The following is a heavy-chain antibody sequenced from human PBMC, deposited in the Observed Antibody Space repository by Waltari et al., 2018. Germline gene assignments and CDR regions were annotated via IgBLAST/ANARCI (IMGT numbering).Heavy chain of an antibody. V-gene: IGHV4-59*08. CDR3: ARYYCTNGVCYGLNY. J-gene: IGHJ4*02. CDR1: GGPISSYY. D-gene: IGHD2-8*01. Sequence: QVQLQESGPGLVKPSETLSLTCTVPGGPISSYYWRWIRQPPGKGLEWIGFIYYTGRTSYSPSLKSRVTMSVDTSKNQVSLTLRSVTAADTALYYCARYYCTNGVCYGLNYWGQGTLVTVSP. CDR2: IYYTGRT.